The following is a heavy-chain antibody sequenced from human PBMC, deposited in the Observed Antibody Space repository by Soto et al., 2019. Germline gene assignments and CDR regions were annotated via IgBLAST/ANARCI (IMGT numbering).Heavy chain of an antibody. CDR2: IYPGDSDT. J-gene: IGHJ4*02. CDR3: ARREMSTPYFEY. D-gene: IGHD1-26*01. CDR1: GYSFTNYW. Sequence: EVQLVQSGAEVKKPGESLKISCKGSGYSFTNYWIGWVRQMPGKGLEWMGIIYPGDSDTSYRPSFQGQVTISADKSINSAYLQCSSLKASDTAIYDCARREMSTPYFEYWGQGSLVTVSS. V-gene: IGHV5-51*01.